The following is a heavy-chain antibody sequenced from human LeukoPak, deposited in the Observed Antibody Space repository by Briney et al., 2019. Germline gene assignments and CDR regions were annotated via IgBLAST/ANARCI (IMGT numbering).Heavy chain of an antibody. CDR2: ISSGSSYI. Sequence: GGSLRLSCAASGFTFSTYSMNWVRQAPGKGLEWVSSISSGSSYIYYADSVKGRFTISRDNAKDSLYLQMNNLRAEDTAVYYCATTSYGDYSNDYWGQGTLVTVSS. D-gene: IGHD4-17*01. CDR1: GFTFSTYS. CDR3: ATTSYGDYSNDY. V-gene: IGHV3-21*01. J-gene: IGHJ4*02.